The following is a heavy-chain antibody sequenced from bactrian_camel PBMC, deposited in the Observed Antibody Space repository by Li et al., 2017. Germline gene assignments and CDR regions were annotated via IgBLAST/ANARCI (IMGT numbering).Heavy chain of an antibody. CDR1: GYTSSSFC. D-gene: IGHD5*01. V-gene: IGHV3S26*01. Sequence: VQLVESGGGSVQAGGSLRLSCTASGYTSSSFCMGWFRQVPGKEREGVAVIDSDGVTSYAESVKGRFTISQDHGKNTLTLQLNSLKPEDTAMYYCAARGGRGTCLGRIAYGNDYRGPGTQVTVS. J-gene: IGHJ4*01. CDR3: AARGGRGTCLGRIAYGNDY. CDR2: IDSDGVT.